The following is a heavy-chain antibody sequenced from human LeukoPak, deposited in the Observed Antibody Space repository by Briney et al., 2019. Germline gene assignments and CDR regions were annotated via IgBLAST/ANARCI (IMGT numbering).Heavy chain of an antibody. CDR3: ARGRMCSSTSCYHNWFDP. J-gene: IGHJ5*02. V-gene: IGHV4-34*01. CDR2: INHSGST. CDR1: GGSFSGYC. Sequence: PSETLSLTCAVYGGSFSGYCWSWIRQPPGKGLEWIGEINHSGSTNYNPSLKSRVTISVDTSKNQFSLKLSSVTAADTAVYYCARGRMCSSTSCYHNWFDPWGQGTLVTVSS. D-gene: IGHD2-2*01.